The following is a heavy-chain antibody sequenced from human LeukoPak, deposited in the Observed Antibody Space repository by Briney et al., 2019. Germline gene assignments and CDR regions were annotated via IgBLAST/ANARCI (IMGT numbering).Heavy chain of an antibody. J-gene: IGHJ4*02. V-gene: IGHV3-23*01. Sequence: GGSLRLSCAASAFTFSNYAMSSVRQAPGKGLEWVSAISNTGVGIYYADSVRGRFTISRDNSKNTLYLQMNSLRAEDTAVYYCAKLSRSYKFEYWGQGTLVTVSS. D-gene: IGHD1-26*01. CDR1: AFTFSNYA. CDR2: ISNTGVGI. CDR3: AKLSRSYKFEY.